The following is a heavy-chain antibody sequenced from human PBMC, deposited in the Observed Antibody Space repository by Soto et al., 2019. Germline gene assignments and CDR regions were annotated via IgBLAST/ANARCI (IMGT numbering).Heavy chain of an antibody. D-gene: IGHD2-15*01. V-gene: IGHV3-66*01. CDR1: GFTVSSNY. Sequence: GGSLRLSCAASGFTVSSNYMSWVRQAPGKGLEWVSLIQSGGPTYYADSVKGRFTISRDTSENTVHLQMDSLRAEDTAVYYCARDDVLCDGGRCYRVPLDSWGKGTTVLVSS. CDR2: IQSGGPT. CDR3: ARDDVLCDGGRCYRVPLDS. J-gene: IGHJ6*04.